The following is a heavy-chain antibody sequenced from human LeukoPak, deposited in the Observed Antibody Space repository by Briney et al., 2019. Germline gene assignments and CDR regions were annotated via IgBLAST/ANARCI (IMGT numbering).Heavy chain of an antibody. D-gene: IGHD6-13*01. J-gene: IGHJ3*02. V-gene: IGHV5-51*01. CDR2: IYPGDSDT. CDR3: ARSYSSSLYAFDI. Sequence: GESLKISCKGSGYSFTSYWIGWVRQMPGKGLEWMGIIYPGDSDTRYSPSFQGQVTISADKSISTAYLQWSSLRASDTAIYYCARSYSSSLYAFDIWGQGTMVTVSS. CDR1: GYSFTSYW.